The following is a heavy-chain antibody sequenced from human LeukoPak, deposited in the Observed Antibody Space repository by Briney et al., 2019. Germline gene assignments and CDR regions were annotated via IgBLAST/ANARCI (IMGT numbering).Heavy chain of an antibody. CDR3: ARWPNCSSTSCPLDY. CDR1: GGSFSRFY. V-gene: IGHV4-59*01. CDR2: IYYSGSP. J-gene: IGHJ4*02. Sequence: PSETLSLTRTLSGGSFSRFYWSWMRQPPGKGLEWMGYIYYSGSPNYNPSLKSRVTISVDTSKNQFSLKLSSVTAADTAVYYCARWPNCSSTSCPLDYWGQGTLVTVSS. D-gene: IGHD2-2*01.